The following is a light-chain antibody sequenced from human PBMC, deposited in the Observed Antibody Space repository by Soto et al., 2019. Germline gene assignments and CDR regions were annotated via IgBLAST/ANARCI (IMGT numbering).Light chain of an antibody. CDR1: QSVSGNS. J-gene: IGKJ2*01. CDR2: GAS. CDR3: QHYGSSPYT. V-gene: IGKV3-20*01. Sequence: EIVLTQSPGTLSLSPGDGATLSCRASQSVSGNSLAWYQQTPGQAPRLLIYGASTSATGIPDKVSGSGSGTDFTLTISSLEPEDFAVYYYQHYGSSPYTFGQGTNLEI.